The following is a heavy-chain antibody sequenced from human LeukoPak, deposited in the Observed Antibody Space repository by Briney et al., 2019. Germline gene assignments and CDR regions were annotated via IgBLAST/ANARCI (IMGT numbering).Heavy chain of an antibody. V-gene: IGHV4-39*07. CDR2: IYYSGST. D-gene: IGHD3-3*01. CDR3: ARDSDFSDP. CDR1: GGSISSSSYY. J-gene: IGHJ5*02. Sequence: PSETLSLTCTVSGGSISSSSYYWGWIRQPPGKGLEWIGSIYYSGSTYYNPSLKSRVTISVDTSKNQFSLKLSSVTAADTAVYYCARDSDFSDPWGQGTLVTVSS.